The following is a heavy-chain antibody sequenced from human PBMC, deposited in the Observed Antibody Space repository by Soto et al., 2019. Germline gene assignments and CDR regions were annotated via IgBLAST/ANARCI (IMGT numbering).Heavy chain of an antibody. CDR3: AKAHGYSGFMDV. D-gene: IGHD5-12*01. CDR2: ISGSGGST. CDR1: GFTFSSYA. V-gene: IGHV3-23*01. J-gene: IGHJ6*02. Sequence: EVQLLESGGGLVQPGGSLRLSCAASGFTFSSYAMSWVRQAPGKGLEWVSAISGSGGSTYYADSVKGRFTISRDKSKNTLYMQMNSLGAEDTAVYYCAKAHGYSGFMDVWGQGTTVTVSS.